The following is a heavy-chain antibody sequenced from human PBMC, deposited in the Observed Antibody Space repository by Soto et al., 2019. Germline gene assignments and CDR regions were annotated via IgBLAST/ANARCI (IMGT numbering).Heavy chain of an antibody. D-gene: IGHD1-26*01. J-gene: IGHJ4*02. Sequence: QVQLVESGGGVVQPGRSLRLSCAASGFTFSGYAMHWVRQAPGKGLEWVAVISYDGSKTYHADSVKGRFTISRDNSKNTLYLQMNILRAEDTAVYYCATENKNWELLYWGQGTLVTVSS. CDR3: ATENKNWELLY. CDR2: ISYDGSKT. CDR1: GFTFSGYA. V-gene: IGHV3-30-3*01.